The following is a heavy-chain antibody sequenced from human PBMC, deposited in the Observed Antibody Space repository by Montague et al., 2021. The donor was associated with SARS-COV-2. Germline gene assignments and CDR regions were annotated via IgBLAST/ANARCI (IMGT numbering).Heavy chain of an antibody. CDR1: GASAASGNFY. V-gene: IGHV4-61*01. CDR2: MYYTGHT. D-gene: IGHD6-6*01. J-gene: IGHJ4*02. CDR3: ARSRAVVPSRPGFDY. Sequence: SETLSLTCTVSGASAASGNFYWSWTRQPLGNGLEWIGYMYYTGHTTYNPSLESRVTMSVDLSENQFSLKLTSVTAADTAVYYCARSRAVVPSRPGFDYWGQRALVTVSS.